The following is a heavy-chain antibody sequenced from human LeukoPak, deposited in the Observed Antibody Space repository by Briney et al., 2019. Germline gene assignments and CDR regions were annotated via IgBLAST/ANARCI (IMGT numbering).Heavy chain of an antibody. V-gene: IGHV3-74*01. Sequence: GGSLRLSCAASGFTFSSYWMHWVRQAPGEGLVWVSRINSDGSSISYADSVKGRFTISRDNAKNTLYLQTNSLRVEDTAVYYCARHPSFDYWGQGTLVTVSS. J-gene: IGHJ4*02. CDR1: GFTFSSYW. CDR2: INSDGSSI. CDR3: ARHPSFDY.